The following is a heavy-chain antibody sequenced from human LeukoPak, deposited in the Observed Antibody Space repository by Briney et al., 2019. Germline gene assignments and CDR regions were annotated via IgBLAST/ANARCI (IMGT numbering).Heavy chain of an antibody. V-gene: IGHV4-4*07. CDR1: GGSVSNYY. CDR2: VYGSGTT. Sequence: SETLSLTCTISGGSVSNYYWSWIRQPVGRGLEWIGRVYGSGTTNYNPSLRTRVTMSVDTSRNQFSLNLDSVTAADTAVYYCARGTNYDILTCGMDVWGQGTTVTVSS. D-gene: IGHD3-9*01. CDR3: ARGTNYDILTCGMDV. J-gene: IGHJ6*02.